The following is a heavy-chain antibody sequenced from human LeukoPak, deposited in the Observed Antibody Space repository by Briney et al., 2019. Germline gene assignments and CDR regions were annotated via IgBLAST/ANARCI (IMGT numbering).Heavy chain of an antibody. J-gene: IGHJ5*02. D-gene: IGHD3-10*01. CDR1: GFTFNTYA. CDR2: ISGSGDST. CDR3: AGMVRGTINWFDP. Sequence: GGSLRLSCVASGFTFNTYAMSWVGQAPGKGLEWVSDISGSGDSTYYADSVKGRFTISRDNSKNTLYLQMNSLSAEDTAVYYCAGMVRGTINWFDPWGQGTLVTVSS. V-gene: IGHV3-23*01.